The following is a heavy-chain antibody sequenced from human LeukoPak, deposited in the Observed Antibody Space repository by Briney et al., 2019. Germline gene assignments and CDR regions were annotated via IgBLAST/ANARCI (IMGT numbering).Heavy chain of an antibody. Sequence: ASVKVSCKASGYTFTGYYMHWVRQAPGQGVERMGWIKPNSGGTKYVQKFQGRVTMTRDTAISTAYMELSRLRDDETAGYYCASLLETYSSSSGVDYWGQGTLVTVSS. CDR2: IKPNSGGT. CDR3: ASLLETYSSSSGVDY. J-gene: IGHJ4*02. D-gene: IGHD6-6*01. V-gene: IGHV1-2*02. CDR1: GYTFTGYY.